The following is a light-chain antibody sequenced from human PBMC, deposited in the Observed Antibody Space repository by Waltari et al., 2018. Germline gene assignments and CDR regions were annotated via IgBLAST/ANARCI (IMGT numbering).Light chain of an antibody. CDR1: QGIGTN. CDR2: RAS. Sequence: DIQMTQSPSSLSASVGDTVTITCQASQGIGTNLNWYQQKPGKAPKLLIYRASSLQSGIPSRFSGSGSGTDFTLTISSLQPEDFATYYCQQGYSYPLTFGGGTKVEIK. J-gene: IGKJ4*01. V-gene: IGKV1-39*01. CDR3: QQGYSYPLT.